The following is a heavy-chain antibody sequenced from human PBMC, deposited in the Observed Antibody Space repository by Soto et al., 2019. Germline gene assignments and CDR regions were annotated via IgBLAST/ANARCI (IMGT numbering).Heavy chain of an antibody. D-gene: IGHD3-10*01. Sequence: QVQLVESGGGLVKPGGSLRLSCAASGFTFSDYYMSWIRQAPGKGLEWVSYISPSGGTIYYADSVKGRFTLSRDNAKNSLYMQMNSLRAEDTAVYHCVRVGYAYGNDPWGQGTLVAVSS. V-gene: IGHV3-11*01. CDR1: GFTFSDYY. J-gene: IGHJ5*02. CDR2: ISPSGGTI. CDR3: VRVGYAYGNDP.